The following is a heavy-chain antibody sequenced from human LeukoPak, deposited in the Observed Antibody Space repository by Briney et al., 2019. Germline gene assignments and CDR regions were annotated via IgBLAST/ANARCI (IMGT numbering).Heavy chain of an antibody. CDR2: ISGDGGST. J-gene: IGHJ4*02. CDR3: ARDHSGAFDY. Sequence: GGSLRLSCAASGFTFDDYAMHWVRQAPGKGLEWVSLISGDGGSTYYADSVKGRFTISRDNSKNTLYLQMNSLRAEDTAVYYCARDHSGAFDYWGQGTLVTVSS. V-gene: IGHV3-43*02. CDR1: GFTFDDYA. D-gene: IGHD2-21*01.